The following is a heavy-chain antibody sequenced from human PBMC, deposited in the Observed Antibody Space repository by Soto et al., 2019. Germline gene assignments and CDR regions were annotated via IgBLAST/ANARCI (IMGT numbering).Heavy chain of an antibody. CDR2: IKSKTDGGTT. D-gene: IGHD5-18*01. Sequence: GGSLRLSCAASGFTFSNAWMNWVRQAPGKGLEWVGRIKSKTDGGTTDYAASVKGRFTISRDDSKNTLYLQMNSLKNEDTAVYYCTTVSVDTAMVTLSGHYYYYYGMDVWGQGTTVTVSS. J-gene: IGHJ6*02. CDR1: GFTFSNAW. V-gene: IGHV3-15*07. CDR3: TTVSVDTAMVTLSGHYYYYYGMDV.